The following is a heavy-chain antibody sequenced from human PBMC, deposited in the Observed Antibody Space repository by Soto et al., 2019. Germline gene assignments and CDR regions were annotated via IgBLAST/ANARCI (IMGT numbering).Heavy chain of an antibody. V-gene: IGHV3-30*03. D-gene: IGHD6-13*01. J-gene: IGHJ6*02. Sequence: PGGSLRLSCAASGFTFSNFGMHWVRQAPGKGLEWVAVISYDGGNKFYADSVKGRFIISRDNSKITLYLQMNSLRAEDTAVYFCVSVIRVYRSSWYEHYTTDVLGQGTTGTVPS. CDR2: ISYDGGNK. CDR1: GFTFSNFG. CDR3: VSVIRVYRSSWYEHYTTDV.